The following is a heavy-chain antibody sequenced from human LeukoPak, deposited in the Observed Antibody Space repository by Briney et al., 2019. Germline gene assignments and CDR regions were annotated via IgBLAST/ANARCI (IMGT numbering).Heavy chain of an antibody. CDR3: ARSPERGYSYGFTDP. Sequence: ASVKVSCKASGYTFTGYYMHWVRQAPGQGLEWMGWINPNSGGTNYAQKFQGRVTMTRDTSISTAYMELSRLRSDDTAVYYCARSPERGYSYGFTDPWGQGTLVTVSS. CDR1: GYTFTGYY. V-gene: IGHV1-2*02. CDR2: INPNSGGT. J-gene: IGHJ5*02. D-gene: IGHD5-18*01.